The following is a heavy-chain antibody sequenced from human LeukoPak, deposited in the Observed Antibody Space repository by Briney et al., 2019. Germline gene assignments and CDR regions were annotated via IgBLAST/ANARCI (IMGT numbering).Heavy chain of an antibody. CDR1: GGSIRSYY. CDR3: ARVPTTVSLYAFSFDY. J-gene: IGHJ4*02. Sequence: PSETLSLTCTVSGGSIRSYYWNWIRQPPGKGLEWIGCIFYSGSTNYNPSLKSRVTILVDTSKNQFSLKLSSVTAADTALYYCARVPTTVSLYAFSFDYWGQGALVTVSS. D-gene: IGHD2-2*01. V-gene: IGHV4-59*01. CDR2: IFYSGST.